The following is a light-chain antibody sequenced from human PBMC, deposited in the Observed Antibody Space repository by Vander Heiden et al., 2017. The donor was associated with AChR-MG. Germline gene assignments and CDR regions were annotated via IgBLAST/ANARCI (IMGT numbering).Light chain of an antibody. Sequence: QLVLTQSSSASASLGASVELTCTLSSGHSNYAIAWHQQQPEKGPRYLMKINNDGSHNKADGIPDRFSGSKSGAERYLTISSLQSEDEADYYCQTWGTGIRVFGGGTKLTVL. CDR1: SGHSNYA. J-gene: IGLJ2*01. CDR2: INNDGSH. CDR3: QTWGTGIRV. V-gene: IGLV4-69*01.